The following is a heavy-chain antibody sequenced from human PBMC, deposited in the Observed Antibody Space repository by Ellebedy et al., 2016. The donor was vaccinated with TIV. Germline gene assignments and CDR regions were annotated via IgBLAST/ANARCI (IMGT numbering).Heavy chain of an antibody. J-gene: IGHJ4*02. CDR3: ARQSLGDYLFAYYFDQ. CDR2: IFYRGST. V-gene: IGHV4-39*01. CDR1: GASISSSSYY. Sequence: MPSETLSLTCTVSGASISSSSYYWGWIRQPPGKGLEWIGNIFYRGSTYYNPSLESRLTISVDTSKNQFSLKLTSVTAADTAVYYCARQSLGDYLFAYYFDQWGQGTLVTVSS. D-gene: IGHD4-17*01.